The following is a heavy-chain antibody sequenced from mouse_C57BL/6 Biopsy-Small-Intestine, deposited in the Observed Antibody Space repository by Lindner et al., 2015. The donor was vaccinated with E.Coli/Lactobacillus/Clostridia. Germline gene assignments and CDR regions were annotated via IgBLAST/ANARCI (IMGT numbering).Heavy chain of an antibody. J-gene: IGHJ4*01. CDR3: AREIGVVGPGVY. Sequence: SVKVSCKASGYTISSSYMHWVRQAPGQGLEWVGTINPSGGSATYAQKIQGRVTMTRDMSTNTVYMELSSLRFEDTAIYYCAREIGVVGPGVYWGQGTLVTVSS. V-gene: IGHV1-53*01. CDR1: GYTISSSY. D-gene: IGHD1-3*01. CDR2: INPSGGSA.